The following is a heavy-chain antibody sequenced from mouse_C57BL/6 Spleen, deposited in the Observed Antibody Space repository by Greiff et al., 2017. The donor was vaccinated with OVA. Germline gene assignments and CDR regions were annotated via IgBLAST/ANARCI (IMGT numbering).Heavy chain of an antibody. V-gene: IGHV1-80*01. J-gene: IGHJ2*01. CDR3: ARGAGYFDY. Sequence: QVQLQQSGAELVKPGASVKISCKASGYAFSSYWMNWVQQRPGKGLEWIGRIYPGDGDTNYNGQFKGKATLTADKSSSTAYMQLSSLTSEDSAVYFCARGAGYFDYWGQGTTLTVSS. CDR2: IYPGDGDT. CDR1: GYAFSSYW.